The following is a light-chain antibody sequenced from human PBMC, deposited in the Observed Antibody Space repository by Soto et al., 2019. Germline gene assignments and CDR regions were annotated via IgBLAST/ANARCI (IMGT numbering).Light chain of an antibody. CDR3: QTWGIGMQV. CDR1: SGHSSYT. J-gene: IGLJ3*02. CDR2: LNSDGSH. Sequence: QLVLTQSPSASASLGASVKLTGTLSSGHSSYTIAWHQQQPEKGPRYLMKLNSDGSHNKGDGIPDRFSGSSSGAERYLTISSLQSEDEADYYCQTWGIGMQVFGGGTKLTVL. V-gene: IGLV4-69*01.